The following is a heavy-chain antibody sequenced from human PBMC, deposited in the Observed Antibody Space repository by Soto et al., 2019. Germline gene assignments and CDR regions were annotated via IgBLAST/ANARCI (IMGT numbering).Heavy chain of an antibody. J-gene: IGHJ4*02. V-gene: IGHV4-30-4*01. CDR2: ISYSGST. Sequence: QVQLQESGPGLVKPSQTLSLICTVSGGSISSADSHWSWIRQPPGTGLEWIGYISYSGSTSYTPSLTMRVTISLDTSKNPFSLSLNSVTAADTALYYCVSVRTGTSESDYWGQGTLVTVSS. CDR1: GGSISSADSH. CDR3: VSVRTGTSESDY. D-gene: IGHD1-1*01.